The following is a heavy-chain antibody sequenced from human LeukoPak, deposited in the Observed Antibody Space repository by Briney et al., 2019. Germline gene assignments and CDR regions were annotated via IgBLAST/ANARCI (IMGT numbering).Heavy chain of an antibody. J-gene: IGHJ4*02. D-gene: IGHD6-6*01. CDR1: GFTFSSYS. CDR3: ARVSSSSFLGY. CDR2: ISSGSSYM. V-gene: IGHV3-21*01. Sequence: GGSLRLSCAASGFTFSSYSMNWVRQAPGKGLEWVSSISSGSSYMYYADSVKGRFTISRDNAKDSLYLQMNSLRAEDTAVYYCARVSSSSFLGYWGQGTLVTVSS.